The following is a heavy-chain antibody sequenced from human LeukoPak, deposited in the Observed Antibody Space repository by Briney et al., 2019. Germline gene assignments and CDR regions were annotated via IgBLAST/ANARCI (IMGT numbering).Heavy chain of an antibody. CDR3: ARDLTSRKVRHGMDV. CDR1: GFTFSSYS. D-gene: IGHD2-2*01. J-gene: IGHJ6*02. Sequence: PGGSLRLSCAASGFTFSSYSMNWVRQAPGKGLEWVSSISSSSSYIYYADSVKGRFTISRDNAKNSLYLQMNSLRAEDTAVYYCARDLTSRKVRHGMDVWGQGTTVTVSS. CDR2: ISSSSSYI. V-gene: IGHV3-21*04.